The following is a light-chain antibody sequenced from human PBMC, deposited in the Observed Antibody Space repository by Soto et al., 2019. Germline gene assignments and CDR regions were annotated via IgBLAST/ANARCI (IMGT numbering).Light chain of an antibody. CDR2: EVN. J-gene: IGLJ1*01. CDR1: SSDVGGYNY. CDR3: SSYAGSSNV. V-gene: IGLV2-8*01. Sequence: QSFLTQPPSASGSPGQSVAISCTGTSSDVGGYNYVPWYQQHPGKAPKLMIYEVNKRPSGVPDRFSGSKSGNTASLTVSGLQAEDEADYYCSSYAGSSNVFGTGTKVTVL.